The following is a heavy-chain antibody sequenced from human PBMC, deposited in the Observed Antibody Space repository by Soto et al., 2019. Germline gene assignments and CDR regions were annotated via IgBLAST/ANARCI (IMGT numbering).Heavy chain of an antibody. CDR1: GGTFSSYT. CDR3: ALTDCSSTSCYTTYYMDV. V-gene: IGHV1-69*02. D-gene: IGHD2-2*02. Sequence: SVKVSCKASGGTFSSYTISWVRQAPGQGLEWMGRIIPILGIANYAQKFQGGVTITADKSTSTAYMELSSLRPEDTAVYYCALTDCSSTSCYTTYYMDVWGKGTTVTVSS. J-gene: IGHJ6*03. CDR2: IIPILGIA.